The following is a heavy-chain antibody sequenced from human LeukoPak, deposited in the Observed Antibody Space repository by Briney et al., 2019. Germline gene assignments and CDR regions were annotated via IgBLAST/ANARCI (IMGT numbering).Heavy chain of an antibody. D-gene: IGHD6-19*01. CDR1: GFTFSSYA. Sequence: TGRSLRLSCAASGFTFSSYAMHWVRQAPGKGLEWVAVISYDGRNKYYADSVKGRFTISRDNSKNTLYLKMNSLRAEDTAVYYCARGVPIAGAGTPDYWGQGTLVTVSS. V-gene: IGHV3-30*04. CDR3: ARGVPIAGAGTPDY. J-gene: IGHJ4*02. CDR2: ISYDGRNK.